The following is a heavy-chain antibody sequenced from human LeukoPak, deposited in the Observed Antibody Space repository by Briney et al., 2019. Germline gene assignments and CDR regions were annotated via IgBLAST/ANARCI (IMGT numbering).Heavy chain of an antibody. Sequence: GGSLRLSCAASGFTFSSYEMNWVRQAPGKGLEWVSYISSSGSTIYYADSVKGRFTISRDNAKNSLYLQMNSLRAEDTAVYYCARSPAIVEGGYFDYWGQGTLVTVSS. V-gene: IGHV3-48*03. D-gene: IGHD3-22*01. CDR2: ISSSGSTI. CDR3: ARSPAIVEGGYFDY. CDR1: GFTFSSYE. J-gene: IGHJ4*02.